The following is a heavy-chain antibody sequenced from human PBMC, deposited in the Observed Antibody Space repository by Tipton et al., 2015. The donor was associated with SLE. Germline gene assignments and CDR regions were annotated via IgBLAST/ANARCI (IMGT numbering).Heavy chain of an antibody. CDR2: IYYSGST. J-gene: IGHJ3*02. CDR1: GGSISSYY. D-gene: IGHD3-22*01. Sequence: LRLSCTVSGGSISSYYWSWIRQPPGKGLEWIGYIYYSGSTNYNPSLKSRVTISLDTSKNQFSLKLSSVTAADTAVYYCARSGGNYYDSSGYYVDAFDIWGQGTMVTVSS. CDR3: ARSGGNYYDSSGYYVDAFDI. V-gene: IGHV4-59*12.